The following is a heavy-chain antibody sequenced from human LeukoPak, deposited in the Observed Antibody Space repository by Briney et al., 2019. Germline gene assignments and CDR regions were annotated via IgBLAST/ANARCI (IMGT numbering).Heavy chain of an antibody. CDR3: AKRRGLELLYYYYMDV. CDR1: GFTFRSYW. V-gene: IGHV3-74*01. D-gene: IGHD1-7*01. CDR2: INGDGSST. J-gene: IGHJ6*03. Sequence: GGSLRLSCEASGFTFRSYWMHWVRQAPGKGLVWVSRINGDGSSTSYADSVKGRFTISRDNAKNTLYLQMNSLRAEDTAVYYCAKRRGLELLYYYYMDVWGKGTTVTVSS.